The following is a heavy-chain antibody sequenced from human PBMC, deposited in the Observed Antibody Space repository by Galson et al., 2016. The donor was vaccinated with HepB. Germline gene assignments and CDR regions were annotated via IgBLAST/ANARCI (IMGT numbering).Heavy chain of an antibody. J-gene: IGHJ4*02. Sequence: PALVKPTQALTLTCSFSGFSLVTSGLGVGWIRQPPGKALEWLALIYWDDDKRYSPSLKSRLTIAKDASNDQVVLTMTNMDPVDTGTYYCARQYYDFLTGYDNFGGAYFDFWGQGTLVTVSS. CDR1: GFSLVTSGLG. V-gene: IGHV2-5*02. CDR2: IYWDDDK. CDR3: ARQYYDFLTGYDNFGGAYFDF. D-gene: IGHD3-9*01.